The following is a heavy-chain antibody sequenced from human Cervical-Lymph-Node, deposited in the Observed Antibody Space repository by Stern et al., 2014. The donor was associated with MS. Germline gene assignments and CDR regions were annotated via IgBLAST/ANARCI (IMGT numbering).Heavy chain of an antibody. CDR3: ARAQGSSSGYFSKPHFFDY. D-gene: IGHD3-22*01. V-gene: IGHV4-31*03. J-gene: IGHJ4*02. Sequence: QVQLQESGPGLVKPSQTLSLTCTVSGGSISSGGSLSRGGDFWSWIRQHPGKAQAWIGYVYSRWHTYYNPSLKSRVSMSVDTSKNQFSLKLNSVTAADTAVYYCARAQGSSSGYFSKPHFFDYWGQGTLVTVSS. CDR1: GGSISSGGSLSRGGDF. CDR2: VYSRWHT.